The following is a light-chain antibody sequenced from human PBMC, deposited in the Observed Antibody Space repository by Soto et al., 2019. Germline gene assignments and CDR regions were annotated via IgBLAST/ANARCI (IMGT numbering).Light chain of an antibody. CDR3: QQYNSYSWT. CDR1: QSISSS. V-gene: IGKV1-5*03. CDR2: KAS. J-gene: IGKJ1*01. Sequence: DIQMTQSPSTLSASVGDRVANTCRASQSISSSLAWYQQKPGKAPKLLIYKASSLESGVPSRFSGSGSGTEFTLTISSLQPDDFAAYYYQQYNSYSWTLGQGTQVEIK.